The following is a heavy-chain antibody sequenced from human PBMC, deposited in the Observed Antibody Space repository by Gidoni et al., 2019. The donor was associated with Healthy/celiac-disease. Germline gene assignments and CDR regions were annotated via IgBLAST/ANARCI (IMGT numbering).Heavy chain of an antibody. Sequence: QLQLQESGPGLVKPSETLSLTCPVSGGPISSSSYYWGWIRPPPGKGLEWIGSIYYSGSTYYNPSLKSRVTISVDTSKNQFSLKLSSVTAADTAVYYCARDRSSSSWYGWFDPWGQGTLVTVSS. CDR3: ARDRSSSSWYGWFDP. V-gene: IGHV4-39*07. J-gene: IGHJ5*02. CDR1: GGPISSSSYY. CDR2: IYYSGST. D-gene: IGHD6-13*01.